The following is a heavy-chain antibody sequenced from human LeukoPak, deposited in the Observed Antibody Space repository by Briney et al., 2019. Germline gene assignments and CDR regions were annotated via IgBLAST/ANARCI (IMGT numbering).Heavy chain of an antibody. J-gene: IGHJ4*02. CDR1: GFTFSSYG. CDR2: IWYDGSKK. CDR3: AREVPGGRFDY. Sequence: GRSLRLSCAASGFTFSSYGMHWVRQAPGKGLEWVAVIWYDGSKKYYADSVKGRLTSSRDNSKNTLSLQMNSLRAEDTAVYYCAREVPGGRFDYWGQGALVSVSS. D-gene: IGHD2-8*02. V-gene: IGHV3-33*01.